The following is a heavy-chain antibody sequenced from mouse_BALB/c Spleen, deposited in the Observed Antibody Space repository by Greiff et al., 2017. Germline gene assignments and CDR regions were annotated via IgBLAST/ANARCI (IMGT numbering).Heavy chain of an antibody. CDR1: GFNIKDYY. D-gene: IGHD4-1*01. V-gene: IGHV14-1*02. Sequence: EVKLVESGAELVRPGALVKLSCKASGFNIKDYYMHWVKQRPEQGLEWIGWIDPENGNTIYDPKFQGKASITADTSSNTAYLQLSSLTSEDTAVYYCARTGTFAYWGQGTLVTVSA. J-gene: IGHJ3*01. CDR3: ARTGTFAY. CDR2: IDPENGNT.